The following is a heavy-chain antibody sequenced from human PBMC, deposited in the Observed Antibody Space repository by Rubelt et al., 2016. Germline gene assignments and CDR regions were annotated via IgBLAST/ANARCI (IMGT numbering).Heavy chain of an antibody. CDR3: ARGRDSGWLTPPGFDFDY. CDR2: TEIPGGST. V-gene: IGHV1-46*01. D-gene: IGHD6-19*01. CDR1: GYTLTELS. Sequence: QVQLVQSGAEVKKPGASVKVSCKVSGYTLTELSMHWVRQAPGQGPEWMGVTEIPGGSTSYAQKFQGRLTMTRDTSTSTVYMVLSSLGSEDAAVLYCARGRDSGWLTPPGFDFDYWGQGTLVTVSS. J-gene: IGHJ4*02.